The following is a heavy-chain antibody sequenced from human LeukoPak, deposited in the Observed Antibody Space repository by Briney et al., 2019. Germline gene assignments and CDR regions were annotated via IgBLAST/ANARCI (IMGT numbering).Heavy chain of an antibody. D-gene: IGHD3-10*01. V-gene: IGHV4-61*02. CDR1: GGSISSGSYY. Sequence: SQTLSLTCTVSGGSISSGSYYWSWIRQPAGKGLEWIGRIYTSGSTNYNPSLKSRVTMSVDTSKNQFSLKLSSVTAADTAVYYCARGPAPLSVTMVRGVTGYYYYYMDVWGKGTTVTISS. CDR3: ARGPAPLSVTMVRGVTGYYYYYMDV. J-gene: IGHJ6*03. CDR2: IYTSGST.